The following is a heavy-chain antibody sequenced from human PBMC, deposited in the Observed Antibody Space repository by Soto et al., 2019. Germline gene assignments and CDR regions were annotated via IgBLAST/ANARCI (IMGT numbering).Heavy chain of an antibody. J-gene: IGHJ4*02. V-gene: IGHV1-8*01. Sequence: QVQLVQSGAEVRTPGASVKVSCKASGYTFTNYDINWVRQATGQGPAWMGWMNPDSGHTGYVQKFQGRVTMTRNTAISTAYMELSNLRSEDTAVYYCARSVGGSNVNFDYWGQGTLVTVS. D-gene: IGHD3-10*01. CDR1: GYTFTNYD. CDR3: ARSVGGSNVNFDY. CDR2: MNPDSGHT.